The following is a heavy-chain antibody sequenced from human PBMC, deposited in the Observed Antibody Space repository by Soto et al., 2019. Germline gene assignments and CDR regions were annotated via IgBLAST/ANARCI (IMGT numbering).Heavy chain of an antibody. CDR2: INPIFGTA. J-gene: IGHJ3*01. CDR1: GGTFSSYA. V-gene: IGHV1-69*01. Sequence: QVQMLQSGAEVKKPGSSVKVSCKASGGTFSSYAISWVRQAPGQGLELMGGINPIFGTANYAQKFQGRAKITEDESTSTAYMELSSLSSEDKAVDYCAGGGVEVSRPHAFDLWGQGTMVTVSS. CDR3: AGGGVEVSRPHAFDL. D-gene: IGHD3-10*01.